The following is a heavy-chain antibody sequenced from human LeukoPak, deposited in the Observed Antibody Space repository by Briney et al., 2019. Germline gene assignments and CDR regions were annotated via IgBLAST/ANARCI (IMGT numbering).Heavy chain of an antibody. Sequence: GASVKVSCKASGYTFTSYAMHWVRQAPGQRLEWMAWINAGNGNTKYSQKFQGRVTITRDTSASTAYMELSSLRSEDTAVYYCAKARITMVRGGSENWFDRWGQGTLVTVSS. CDR2: INAGNGNT. CDR3: AKARITMVRGGSENWFDR. J-gene: IGHJ5*02. D-gene: IGHD3-10*01. V-gene: IGHV1-3*01. CDR1: GYTFTSYA.